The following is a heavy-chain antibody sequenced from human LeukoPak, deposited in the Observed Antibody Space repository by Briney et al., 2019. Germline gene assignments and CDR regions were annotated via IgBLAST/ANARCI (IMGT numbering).Heavy chain of an antibody. CDR3: ARGTYSSGWDDAFDI. D-gene: IGHD6-19*01. CDR2: ISSNGGST. CDR1: GFTFSSYA. V-gene: IGHV3-64*01. Sequence: GGSLRLSCAASGFTFSSYAMHWVRQAPGKRLEYVSAISSNGGSTYYANSVKGRFTISRDNSKNTLYLQMGSPRAEDMAVYYCARGTYSSGWDDAFDIQAQGTMVTVSS. J-gene: IGHJ3*02.